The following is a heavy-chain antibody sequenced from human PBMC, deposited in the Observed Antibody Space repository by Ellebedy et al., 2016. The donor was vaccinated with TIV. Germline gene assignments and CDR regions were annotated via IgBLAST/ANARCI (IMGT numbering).Heavy chain of an antibody. J-gene: IGHJ4*02. CDR1: RFTFSSYG. V-gene: IGHV3-30*18. D-gene: IGHD2-2*01. CDR2: ISYDGSNK. Sequence: GGSLRLSXAASRFTFSSYGMHWVRQAPGKGLEWMALISYDGSNKYYADSVKGRFTISRDNSKNTLYLQMNSLRAEDTAVYYCANQMCSTSCYLDYWGQGTLVTVSS. CDR3: ANQMCSTSCYLDY.